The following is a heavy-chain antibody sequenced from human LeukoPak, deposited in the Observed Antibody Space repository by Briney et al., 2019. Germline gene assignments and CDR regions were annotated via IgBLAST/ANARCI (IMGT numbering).Heavy chain of an antibody. V-gene: IGHV3-48*03. CDR2: ISSSGSTI. D-gene: IGHD2-2*01. CDR3: ETGYCSSTSCFR. J-gene: IGHJ4*02. Sequence: GGSLIHSCSASGFTISSYEMNWGRQAIGKGLEWGSYISSSGSTIYCSDSVEGRFTISRDNAKNSLYLQMNSLRAENTAVYYCETGYCSSTSCFRWGQGTLVTVSS. CDR1: GFTISSYE.